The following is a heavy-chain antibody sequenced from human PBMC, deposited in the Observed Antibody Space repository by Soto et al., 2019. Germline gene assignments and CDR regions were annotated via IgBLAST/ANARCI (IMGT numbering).Heavy chain of an antibody. Sequence: QVQLVESGGGVVQPGRSLRLSCAASGFTFSSSDMHWVRQAPGKGLEWVAVISYDGSNKYYADPVKGRFTISGDNSKDTLYLQMNSLRAEDTAVYYCAKPRGGYCSSTRCYGFDIWGQGTMVIVSS. CDR2: ISYDGSNK. CDR3: AKPRGGYCSSTRCYGFDI. CDR1: GFTFSSSD. D-gene: IGHD2-2*01. V-gene: IGHV3-30*18. J-gene: IGHJ3*02.